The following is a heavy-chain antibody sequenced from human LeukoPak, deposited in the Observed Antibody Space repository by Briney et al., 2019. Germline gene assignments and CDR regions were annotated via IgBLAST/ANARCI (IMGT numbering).Heavy chain of an antibody. CDR1: GFTFSNYE. D-gene: IGHD3-10*01. V-gene: IGHV3-48*03. CDR2: ISSSGSDI. Sequence: GGSLRLSCAASGFTFSNYEMHWVRQAPGKGLEWVSYISSSGSDIYYADSVKGRFTISRDNSKNTLFLQMNSLRAEDTAVYYCAKMGKTENHYGSGRFSYYYYMDVWGKGTTVTISS. J-gene: IGHJ6*03. CDR3: AKMGKTENHYGSGRFSYYYYMDV.